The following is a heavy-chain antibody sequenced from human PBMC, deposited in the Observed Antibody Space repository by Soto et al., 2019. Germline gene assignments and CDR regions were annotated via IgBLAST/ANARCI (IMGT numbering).Heavy chain of an antibody. CDR1: GGSISSYY. V-gene: IGHV4-4*07. CDR3: AREGVDFWSGYYYGMDV. J-gene: IGHJ6*02. D-gene: IGHD3-3*01. Sequence: SETLSLTCTVSGGSISSYYWSWIRQPAGKGLEWIGRIYTSGSTNYNPSLKSRVTMSVDTSKNQFSLKLSSVTAADTAVYYCAREGVDFWSGYYYGMDVWGQGTTVTV. CDR2: IYTSGST.